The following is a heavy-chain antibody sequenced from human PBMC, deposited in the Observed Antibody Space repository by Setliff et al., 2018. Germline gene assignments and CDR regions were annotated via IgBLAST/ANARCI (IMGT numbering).Heavy chain of an antibody. CDR3: AKDGDYNFWSGYFRAYYYYYYMDV. V-gene: IGHV3-30*02. CDR2: IRYDGRNK. CDR1: GFTFSGYS. D-gene: IGHD3-3*01. J-gene: IGHJ6*03. Sequence: QSGGSLRLSCAASGFTFSGYSMHLVRQAPGKGLEWVAFIRYDGRNKYYADSVKGRFTISRDNSKNTLYLQMNSLRAEDTAVYNCAKDGDYNFWSGYFRAYYYYYYMDVWGKGTTVTVSS.